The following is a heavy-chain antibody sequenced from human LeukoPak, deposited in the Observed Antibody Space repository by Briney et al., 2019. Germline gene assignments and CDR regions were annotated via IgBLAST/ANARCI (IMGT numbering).Heavy chain of an antibody. CDR3: AMPKQLVLFDY. D-gene: IGHD6-13*01. CDR1: GYTFIGYY. CDR2: INPNSGDT. V-gene: IGHV1-2*02. J-gene: IGHJ4*02. Sequence: ASVKVSCKASGYTFIGYYMHWLRQAPGQGLEWMGWINPNSGDTDYAQKFQGRVTMTRDTSISTAYLELSRLTSDDTAVYYCAMPKQLVLFDYWGQGTLVTVSS.